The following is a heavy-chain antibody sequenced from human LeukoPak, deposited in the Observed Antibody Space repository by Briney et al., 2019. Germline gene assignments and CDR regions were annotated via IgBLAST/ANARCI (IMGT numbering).Heavy chain of an antibody. V-gene: IGHV4-59*01. CDR2: IYYSGST. D-gene: IGHD2-8*02. J-gene: IGHJ4*02. CDR1: GGSISSYY. Sequence: SETLSLTCTVSGGSISSYYWSWIRQPPGKGLEWIGYIYYSGSTNYNPSLKSRVTISVDTSKNQFSLKLSSVTAADTAVYYCARRRVWYYFDYWGQGTLVTVSS. CDR3: ARRRVWYYFDY.